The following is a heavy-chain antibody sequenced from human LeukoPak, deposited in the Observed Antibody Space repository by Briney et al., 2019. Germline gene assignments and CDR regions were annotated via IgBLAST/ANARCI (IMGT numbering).Heavy chain of an antibody. D-gene: IGHD2-15*01. CDR1: GYTFTSYD. Sequence: ASVKVSCKASGYTFTSYDINWVRQATGQGLEWMGWMNPNSGNTGYAQKFRGRVTMTRNTSISTAYMELSSLRSEDTAVYYCARGLCSGGSCYRKKGTYNWFDPLGPGNPGHRLL. CDR2: MNPNSGNT. CDR3: ARGLCSGGSCYRKKGTYNWFDP. V-gene: IGHV1-8*01. J-gene: IGHJ5*02.